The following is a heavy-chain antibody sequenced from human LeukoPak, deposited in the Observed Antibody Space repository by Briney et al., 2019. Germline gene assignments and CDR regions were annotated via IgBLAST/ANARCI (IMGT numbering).Heavy chain of an antibody. Sequence: ASVKVSCKASGFTFTSSAMHWVRQAPGQGLEWMGWMNPNSGGTNYAQKFQGRVTMTRDTSISTAYMELSSLRSEDTAVYYCARDNSVEDTAWWFDPWGQGTLVTVSS. V-gene: IGHV1-2*02. CDR3: ARDNSVEDTAWWFDP. J-gene: IGHJ5*02. CDR1: GFTFTSSA. CDR2: MNPNSGGT. D-gene: IGHD4-23*01.